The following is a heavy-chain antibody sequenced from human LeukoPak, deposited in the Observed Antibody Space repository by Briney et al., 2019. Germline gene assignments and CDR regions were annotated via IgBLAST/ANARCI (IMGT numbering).Heavy chain of an antibody. J-gene: IGHJ6*03. Sequence: SVKVSCKASAYTFTSYGINWVRQAPGQGLEWMGGIIPIFGTANYAQKFQGRVTITADESTSTAYMELSSLRSEDTAVYYCASPRYGSGYYYYMDVWGKGTTVTISS. CDR3: ASPRYGSGYYYYMDV. D-gene: IGHD3-10*01. CDR2: IIPIFGTA. V-gene: IGHV1-69*13. CDR1: AYTFTSYG.